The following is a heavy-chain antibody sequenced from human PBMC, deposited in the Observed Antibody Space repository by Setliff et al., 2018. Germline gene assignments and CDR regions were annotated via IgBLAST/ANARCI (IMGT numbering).Heavy chain of an antibody. Sequence: PGGSLRLSCAASGFTFSNYAMSWVRQTPGKGLEWVSAITTSGGSTYYADSVRGRFTISRDDSKNTLYLQRLSLRAEDTAVYYCAKGGSDFWSELDYWGQGTLVTVSS. CDR2: ITTSGGST. D-gene: IGHD3-3*01. CDR3: AKGGSDFWSELDY. J-gene: IGHJ4*02. V-gene: IGHV3-23*01. CDR1: GFTFSNYA.